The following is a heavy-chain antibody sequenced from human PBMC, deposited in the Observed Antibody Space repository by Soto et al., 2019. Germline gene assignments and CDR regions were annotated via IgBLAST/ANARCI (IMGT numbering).Heavy chain of an antibody. J-gene: IGHJ4*02. CDR3: TRAGAATLSDY. Sequence: NPSETLSLTCTVSGGSISNYYCSWIRQPPGKGLEWIGYIYYSGSTNYNPSLKSRVTISVDTSKNQFSLKLSSVTAADTAVYYCTRAGAATLSDYWGQGTLGTVSS. D-gene: IGHD2-15*01. CDR2: IYYSGST. CDR1: GGSISNYY. V-gene: IGHV4-59*01.